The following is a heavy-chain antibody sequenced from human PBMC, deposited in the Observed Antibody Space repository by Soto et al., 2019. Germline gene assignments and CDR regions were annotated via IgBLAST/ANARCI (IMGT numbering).Heavy chain of an antibody. J-gene: IGHJ6*02. CDR2: ISYDGSNK. CDR3: ARDGPSMVRGVHYYGMDV. D-gene: IGHD3-10*01. Sequence: GGSLRLSCAASGFTFSSYAMHWVRQAPGKGLEWVAVISYDGSNKYYADSVKGRFTISRDNSKNTLYLQMNSLRAEDTAVYYCARDGPSMVRGVHYYGMDVWGQGTTVTVSS. CDR1: GFTFSSYA. V-gene: IGHV3-30-3*01.